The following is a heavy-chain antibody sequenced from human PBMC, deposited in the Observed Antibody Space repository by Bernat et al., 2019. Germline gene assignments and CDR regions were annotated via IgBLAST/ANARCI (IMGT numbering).Heavy chain of an antibody. V-gene: IGHV3-48*02. Sequence: EVQLVESGGGLVQPGGSLRLSCAASGFNFSSYSMNWVRQAPGKGLEWVSYISTGSSTIYYAYSGRGRFTISRDNAQNSMYLQMNSLRDEDTAVYYCARPGYCSSSRCYADDAFDIWGQGTMVTVSS. D-gene: IGHD2-2*01. CDR1: GFNFSSYS. CDR2: ISTGSSTI. CDR3: ARPGYCSSSRCYADDAFDI. J-gene: IGHJ3*02.